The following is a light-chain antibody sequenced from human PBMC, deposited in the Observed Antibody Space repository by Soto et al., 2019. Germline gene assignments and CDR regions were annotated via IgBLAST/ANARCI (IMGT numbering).Light chain of an antibody. CDR3: SSYAGSTNFYV. Sequence: QSVLTQSPSASGPPGQSVTISCTGTSRDIGGYDYVSWYQQHPGKAPKLIVYEVNKRPSGVPDRFSGSKSGYTASLTVSGLQAEDEADYFCSSYAGSTNFYVFGTGTKVTVL. CDR1: SRDIGGYDY. CDR2: EVN. V-gene: IGLV2-8*01. J-gene: IGLJ1*01.